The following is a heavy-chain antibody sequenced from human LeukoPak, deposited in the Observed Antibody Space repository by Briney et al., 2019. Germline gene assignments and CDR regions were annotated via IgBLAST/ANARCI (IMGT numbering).Heavy chain of an antibody. CDR1: GFTFSSYA. CDR3: AKQPDDSSGYCLDY. Sequence: PGGSLRLSCAASGFTFSSYAMSWVRQAPGKGLEWVSAISGSGGSTYYADSVKGRFTISRDNSKNTLYLQMNSLRAEDTAVYYCAKQPDDSSGYCLDYWGQGTLVTVSS. CDR2: ISGSGGST. J-gene: IGHJ4*02. D-gene: IGHD3-22*01. V-gene: IGHV3-23*01.